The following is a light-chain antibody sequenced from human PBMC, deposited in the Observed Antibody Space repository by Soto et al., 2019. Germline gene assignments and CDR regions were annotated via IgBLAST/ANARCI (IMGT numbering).Light chain of an antibody. V-gene: IGKV3-15*01. CDR3: QQLSTYPIT. J-gene: IGKJ5*01. CDR1: QSVSSN. Sequence: EIVMTQSPATLSVSPGERATLSCRASQSVSSNLAWFQQKPGQAPRLLIYGASTRATGIPARFSGSGSGTEFTLTISSLQPEDFATYYCQQLSTYPITFGQGTRLEIK. CDR2: GAS.